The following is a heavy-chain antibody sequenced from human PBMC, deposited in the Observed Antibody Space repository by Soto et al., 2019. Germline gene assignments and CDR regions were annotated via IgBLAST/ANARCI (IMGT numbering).Heavy chain of an antibody. Sequence: DVQLVESGGVVVQPGGSLRLSCAASGFTFDDYTMHWVRQAPGKGLEWVSLISWDGGSTYYADSVKGRFTISRDNSKNSLYLQMNSLRTEDTALYYCAKVLRGATSYEWDYYYGMDVWGQGTTVTVSS. CDR3: AKVLRGATSYEWDYYYGMDV. CDR1: GFTFDDYT. D-gene: IGHD1-26*01. CDR2: ISWDGGST. V-gene: IGHV3-43*01. J-gene: IGHJ6*02.